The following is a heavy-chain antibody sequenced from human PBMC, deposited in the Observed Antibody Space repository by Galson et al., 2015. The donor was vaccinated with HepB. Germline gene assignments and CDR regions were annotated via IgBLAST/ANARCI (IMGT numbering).Heavy chain of an antibody. V-gene: IGHV3-23*01. CDR3: VKEGSWFGGDWFDP. J-gene: IGHJ5*02. Sequence: SLRLSCAGSGFIFRHHAMAWIRQAPGKGLEWVSGINGRGSTRSYSDAVKGRFSISRDNSKDTVFLQMYNLRAEDTAVYYCVKEGSWFGGDWFDPWGQGALVTVS. D-gene: IGHD3-16*01. CDR2: INGRGSTR. CDR1: GFIFRHHA.